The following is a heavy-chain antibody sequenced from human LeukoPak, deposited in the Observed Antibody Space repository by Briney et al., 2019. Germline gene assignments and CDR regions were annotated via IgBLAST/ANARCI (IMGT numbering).Heavy chain of an antibody. CDR3: ARTGNGGDLDI. CDR1: GFTFSNHW. CDR2: INGDGTST. D-gene: IGHD2-8*01. V-gene: IGHV3-74*01. J-gene: IGHJ3*02. Sequence: GGSLRLSCVASGFTFSNHWLHWVRQGPGKGLVWVSRINGDGTSTIYADSVKGRFTISRDNAKSTMYLQMNSLRAEDTAVYYCARTGNGGDLDIWGQGTMVTVSS.